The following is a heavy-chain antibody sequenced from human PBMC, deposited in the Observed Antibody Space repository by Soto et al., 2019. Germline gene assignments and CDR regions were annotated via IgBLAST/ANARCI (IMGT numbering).Heavy chain of an antibody. V-gene: IGHV4-34*01. J-gene: IGHJ4*02. CDR2: INHSGNT. D-gene: IGHD3-16*02. CDR1: GASLSDNY. CDR3: ARGLGFSVRGSYRPTRFDY. Sequence: SETLSLTCAVYGASLSDNYCNWLRQPPGKGLEWIGEINHSGNTNYNPSLRSRVTISIDTSKNQFSLKLRSVTAADTAVHYCARGLGFSVRGSYRPTRFDYWGQGTLVTVSS.